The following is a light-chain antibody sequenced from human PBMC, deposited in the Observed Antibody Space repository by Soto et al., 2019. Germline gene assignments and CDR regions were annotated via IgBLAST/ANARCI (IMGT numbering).Light chain of an antibody. CDR3: QQHANYPLT. CDR1: RNIGSW. Sequence: DIQMTQSPSTLSASIGDRVTITCRASRNIGSWLAWYQQKAGKAPNLLIYKASTLETGVPSRFSGSASGTEFTLTISSLQPDDFATYYCQQHANYPLTFGGGTKVEI. J-gene: IGKJ4*01. CDR2: KAS. V-gene: IGKV1-5*03.